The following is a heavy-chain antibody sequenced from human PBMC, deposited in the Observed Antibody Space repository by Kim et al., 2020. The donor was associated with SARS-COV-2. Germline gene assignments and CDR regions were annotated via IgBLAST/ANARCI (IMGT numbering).Heavy chain of an antibody. CDR2: ISFDGSKE. V-gene: IGHV3-30*03. J-gene: IGHJ6*02. D-gene: IGHD3-3*01. Sequence: GGSLRLSCTASGFTFSCYSMHWVRQAPGKGLEWVAVISFDGSKEYYADSLKGRFTISRDNSKNTLYLQMNSLTTEDTAVYFCARLRRVASAMDDWGLGTT. CDR1: GFTFSCYS. CDR3: ARLRRVASAMDD.